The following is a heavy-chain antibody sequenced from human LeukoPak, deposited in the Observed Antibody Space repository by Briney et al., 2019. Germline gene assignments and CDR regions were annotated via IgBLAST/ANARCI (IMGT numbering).Heavy chain of an antibody. J-gene: IGHJ3*02. CDR3: AKDQRPYYYDSSGYSYAFDI. CDR1: GFTFSSYA. CDR2: ISASGGST. V-gene: IGHV3-23*01. Sequence: GGSLRLSCAASGFTFSSYAMSWVRQAPGKGPEWVSAISASGGSTNYADSVKGRFTISRDNSKNTLYLQMNSLRAEDTAVYYCAKDQRPYYYDSSGYSYAFDIWGQGTMVTVSS. D-gene: IGHD3-22*01.